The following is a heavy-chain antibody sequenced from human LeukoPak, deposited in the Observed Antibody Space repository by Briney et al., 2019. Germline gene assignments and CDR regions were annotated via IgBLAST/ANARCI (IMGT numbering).Heavy chain of an antibody. CDR3: ARYPSGWYFDY. D-gene: IGHD6-19*01. J-gene: IGHJ4*02. V-gene: IGHV4-59*01. Sequence: SETLSLTCAVYGGSFSGYYWSWIRQPPGKELEWIGYVYYSGSTNYNPSLKSRVTMSVDTSKNQFSLKLSSVTAADTAVYYCARYPSGWYFDYWGQGTLVTVSS. CDR1: GGSFSGYY. CDR2: VYYSGST.